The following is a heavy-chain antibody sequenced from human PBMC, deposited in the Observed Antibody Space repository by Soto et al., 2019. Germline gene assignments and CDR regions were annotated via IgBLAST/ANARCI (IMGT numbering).Heavy chain of an antibody. CDR1: GFTFSSYA. D-gene: IGHD3-3*01. CDR2: ISGSGGST. J-gene: IGHJ6*03. CDR3: AKDYDFWSGYTHYYYTDV. V-gene: IGHV3-23*01. Sequence: GGSLRLSCAASGFTFSSYAMSWVRQAPGKGLEWVSAISGSGGSTYYADSVKGRFTISRDNSKNTLYLQMNSLRAEDTAVYYCAKDYDFWSGYTHYYYTDVWGKGTTVTVSS.